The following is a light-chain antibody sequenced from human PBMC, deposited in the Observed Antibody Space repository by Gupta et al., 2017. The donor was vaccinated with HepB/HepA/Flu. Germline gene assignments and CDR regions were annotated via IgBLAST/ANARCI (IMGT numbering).Light chain of an antibody. V-gene: IGLV3-1*01. CDR2: QDS. CDR3: QAWDSSTVV. Sequence: SSALTQPPSVSVSPGQTASITCSGDKWGDKYACWYQQKPGQSPVLVIYQDSKRPSGIPERFSGSNSGNTATLTIGGTQAMDEADYYCQAWDSSTVVFGGGTKLTVL. CDR1: KWGDKY. J-gene: IGLJ2*01.